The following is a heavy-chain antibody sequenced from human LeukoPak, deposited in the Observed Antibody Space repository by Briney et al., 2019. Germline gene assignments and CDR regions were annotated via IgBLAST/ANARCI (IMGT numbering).Heavy chain of an antibody. CDR2: IIPIFGTA. D-gene: IGHD2-15*01. CDR1: GGTFSSYA. Sequence: GSSVKVSCKASGGTFSSYAISWVRQAPGQGLEWMGGIIPIFGTANYAQKFQGRVTMTRNTSISTAYMELSSLRSEDTAVYYCARGRGLYDYWGQGTLVTVSS. V-gene: IGHV1-69*05. CDR3: ARGRGLYDY. J-gene: IGHJ4*02.